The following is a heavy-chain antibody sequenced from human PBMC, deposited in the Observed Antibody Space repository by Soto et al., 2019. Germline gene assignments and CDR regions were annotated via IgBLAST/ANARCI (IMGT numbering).Heavy chain of an antibody. V-gene: IGHV1-2*02. CDR1: GYTFTGYY. CDR2: INPNSGGT. CDR3: ARDTSQQPGDYYFYGMDV. J-gene: IGHJ6*02. Sequence: GASVKVSCKASGYTFTGYYMHWVRQAPGQGLEWMGWINPNSGGTNYAQKFQGRVTMTRDTSISTAYMELSRLRSDDTAVYYCARDTSQQPGDYYFYGMDVWGQGTTVTVSS. D-gene: IGHD6-13*01.